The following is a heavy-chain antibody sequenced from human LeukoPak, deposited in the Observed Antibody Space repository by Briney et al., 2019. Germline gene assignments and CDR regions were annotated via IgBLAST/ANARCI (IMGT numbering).Heavy chain of an antibody. D-gene: IGHD3-3*01. J-gene: IGHJ5*02. CDR1: GGSISSGDYY. CDR3: ARAYYDFWSGYYPGFRWFDP. V-gene: IGHV4-30-4*01. CDR2: IYDSGST. Sequence: PSETLSLTCTVSGGSISSGDYYWSWIRQPPGKGLEWIVYIYDSGSTYYNPSLKSRVTISVDTSKNQFSLKLSSVTAADTAVYYCARAYYDFWSGYYPGFRWFDPWGQGTLVTVSS.